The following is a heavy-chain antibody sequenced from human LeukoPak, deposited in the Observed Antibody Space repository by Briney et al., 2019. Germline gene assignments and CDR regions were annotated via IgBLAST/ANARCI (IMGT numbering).Heavy chain of an antibody. V-gene: IGHV1-2*02. D-gene: IGHD6-6*01. J-gene: IGHJ4*02. CDR2: INPNSGGT. CDR3: ARGGIEYSSSLDY. CDR1: GYTFTGYY. Sequence: ASVKVSCKASGYTFTGYYMHWVRQAPGQGLEWMGWINPNSGGTNYAQKFQGRVTMTRDTSTSTVYMELSSLRSEDTAVYYCARGGIEYSSSLDYWGQGTLVTVSS.